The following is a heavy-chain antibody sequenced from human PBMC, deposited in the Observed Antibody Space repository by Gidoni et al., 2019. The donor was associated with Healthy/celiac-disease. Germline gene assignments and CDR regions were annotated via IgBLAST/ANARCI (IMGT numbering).Heavy chain of an antibody. CDR3: AREGLDSSGYHEYFQH. Sequence: QVQLVESGGGVVQSGRSLRLSCAASGFTFSSYAMHWVRQAPGKGLEWVAVISYDGSNKYYADSVKGRFTISRDNSKNTLYLQMNSLRAEDTAVYYCAREGLDSSGYHEYFQHWGQGTLVTVSS. CDR2: ISYDGSNK. V-gene: IGHV3-30-3*01. J-gene: IGHJ1*01. CDR1: GFTFSSYA. D-gene: IGHD3-22*01.